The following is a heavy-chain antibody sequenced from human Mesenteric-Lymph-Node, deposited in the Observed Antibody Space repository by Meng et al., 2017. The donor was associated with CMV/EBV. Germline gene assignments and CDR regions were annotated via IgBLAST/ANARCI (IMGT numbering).Heavy chain of an antibody. CDR3: ARAAIPGYCTTTTCYNWFDS. D-gene: IGHD2-8*01. CDR2: IIPLYGIG. CDR1: GYTFTAYY. J-gene: IGHJ5*01. V-gene: IGHV1-69*10. Sequence: SVKVSCKASGYTFTAYYIHWVRQAPGQGLEWMGGIIPLYGIGKYTKKSQGRVTITADKSTNTVYMELNSLGSDDTGVYYCARAAIPGYCTTTTCYNWFDSWGQGTLVTVSS.